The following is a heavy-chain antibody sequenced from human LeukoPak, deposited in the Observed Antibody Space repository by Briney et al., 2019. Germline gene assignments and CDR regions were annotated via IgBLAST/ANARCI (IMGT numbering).Heavy chain of an antibody. V-gene: IGHV3-23*01. CDR1: GFTFSSFA. Sequence: PGGSQRLSCAASGFTFSSFAVSWVRQAPGKGLEWVSTISGSSTYTYYADSVKGRFTISRDNSKNTLYLQMSSLRAEDTAIYYCTKMVTVTTLYYFDSWGHGTLVTVSS. CDR3: TKMVTVTTLYYFDS. J-gene: IGHJ4*01. CDR2: ISGSSTYT. D-gene: IGHD4-11*01.